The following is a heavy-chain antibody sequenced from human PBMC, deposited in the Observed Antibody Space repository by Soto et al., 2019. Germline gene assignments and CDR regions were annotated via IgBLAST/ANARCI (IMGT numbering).Heavy chain of an antibody. J-gene: IGHJ4*01. V-gene: IGHV4-39*01. CDR1: GVSIIDTSYY. CDR3: ARQGSY. CDR2: IYFNGNT. Sequence: SETLSLTCNVSGVSIIDTSYYWGWIRQPPGKGLEWIGTIYFNGNTFYNPSLKSRLTISVDTSKNQISLRLTSVTAADTAVYYCARQGSYWGQGTLVTVSS.